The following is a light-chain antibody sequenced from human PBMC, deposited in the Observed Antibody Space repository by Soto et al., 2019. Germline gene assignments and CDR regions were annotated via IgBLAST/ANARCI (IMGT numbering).Light chain of an antibody. V-gene: IGLV2-14*01. CDR3: RSYTRSSTLV. Sequence: QSALTQPASVSGSPGQAITISCTGTSSDVGGYNYVSWYQQHPGKAPKLMIYEVSTRPSGVSNRFSAAKSGNTASLTISGLQAEDEADYYCRSYTRSSTLVFGTGIQLPVL. CDR1: SSDVGGYNY. J-gene: IGLJ1*01. CDR2: EVS.